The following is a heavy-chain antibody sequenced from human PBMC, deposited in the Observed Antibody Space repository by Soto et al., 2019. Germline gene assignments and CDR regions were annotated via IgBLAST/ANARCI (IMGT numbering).Heavy chain of an antibody. CDR2: INPNSGGT. V-gene: IGHV1-2*02. CDR3: ARDHLYCSSGSCYLAP. CDR1: GYTFTGYY. Sequence: ASVKVSCKASGYTFTGYYMHWVRQAPGQGLEWLGWINPNSGGTNYAQKFQGRVTMTRDTSFSTAYMDLSRLRSDDTAVYYCARDHLYCSSGSCYLAPWGQCTVVTVCS. J-gene: IGHJ5*02. D-gene: IGHD2-15*01.